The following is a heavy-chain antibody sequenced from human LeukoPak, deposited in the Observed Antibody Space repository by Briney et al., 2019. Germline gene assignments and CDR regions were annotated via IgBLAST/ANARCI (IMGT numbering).Heavy chain of an antibody. CDR3: ARGVYGSGTYEQYTGGWYYFDY. CDR2: IFSSGSA. D-gene: IGHD3-10*01. CDR1: GDSISSDY. V-gene: IGHV4-59*01. Sequence: SETLSLTCSVSGDSISSDYWGWIRQPPGKGLEWIGYIFSSGSANYNPSLTSRVTMSVAASKKRFYLNLNSVTAADTAVYYCARGVYGSGTYEQYTGGWYYFDYWGQGTLVTVSS. J-gene: IGHJ4*02.